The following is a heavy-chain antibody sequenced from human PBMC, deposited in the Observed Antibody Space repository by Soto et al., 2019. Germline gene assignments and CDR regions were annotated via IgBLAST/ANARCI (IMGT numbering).Heavy chain of an antibody. V-gene: IGHV5-10-1*01. Sequence: GADLKISWNGSGYSFNSHWIRWVGQMPWKGLGWMGRIDPSESYTNYSPSFQGHVTISADKSISTAYLQWSSLKASDTAMYYCATSKGYCSGGSCSLGYYYYYGMDVWAQGTTVPSP. CDR3: ATSKGYCSGGSCSLGYYYYYGMDV. CDR1: GYSFNSHW. CDR2: IDPSESYT. D-gene: IGHD2-15*01. J-gene: IGHJ6*02.